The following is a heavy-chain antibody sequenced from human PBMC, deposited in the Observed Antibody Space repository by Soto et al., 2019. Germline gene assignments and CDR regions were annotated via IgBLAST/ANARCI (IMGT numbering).Heavy chain of an antibody. CDR2: IYTSGST. D-gene: IGHD4-17*01. Sequence: QVQLQESGPGLVKPSETLSLTCTVSGGSISSYYWSWIRQPAGKGLEWIGRIYTSGSTNYNPSLNSRVTMSVDTSKNQLSLKLSSVTAADTAVYYCARDPGFDYGDDGYYYYGMDVWGQGTTVTVSS. J-gene: IGHJ6*02. CDR1: GGSISSYY. CDR3: ARDPGFDYGDDGYYYYGMDV. V-gene: IGHV4-4*07.